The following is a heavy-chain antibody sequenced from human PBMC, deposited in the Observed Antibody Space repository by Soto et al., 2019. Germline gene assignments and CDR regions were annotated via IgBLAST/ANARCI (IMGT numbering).Heavy chain of an antibody. CDR1: GFTFSSYA. D-gene: IGHD4-4*01. CDR3: AKDKGGTNIITTFDY. CDR2: VSGSGGGT. V-gene: IGHV3-23*01. J-gene: IGHJ4*02. Sequence: PWGSLLLACSASGFTFSSYAMNWVGQAPGKGLEWVSGVSGSGGGTYYADSVHGRFTISIDNSKNTLYLQMNSLRAEDTAVYYCAKDKGGTNIITTFDYWGQGAMVTVSS.